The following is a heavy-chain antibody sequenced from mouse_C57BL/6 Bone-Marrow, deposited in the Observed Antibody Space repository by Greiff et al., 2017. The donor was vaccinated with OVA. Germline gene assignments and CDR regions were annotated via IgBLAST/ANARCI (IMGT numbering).Heavy chain of an antibody. CDR2: IHPSDSDT. CDR3: AIGGSSSFYYAMDY. V-gene: IGHV1-74*01. CDR1: GYTFTNYW. D-gene: IGHD1-1*01. J-gene: IGHJ4*01. Sequence: QVQLQQPGAELVKPGASVKVSCKASGYTFTNYWMHWVKQRPGQGLEWIGRIHPSDSDTNYNQKFKGKATLTVDKSSSTAYIQLSSLTSEDSAVYYCAIGGSSSFYYAMDYWGQGTSVTVSS.